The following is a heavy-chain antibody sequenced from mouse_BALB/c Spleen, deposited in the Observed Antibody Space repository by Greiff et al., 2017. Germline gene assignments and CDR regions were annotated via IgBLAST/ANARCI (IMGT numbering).Heavy chain of an antibody. D-gene: IGHD1-1*01. CDR3: ASGYYGRSWFAY. CDR2: INPSTGYT. CDR1: GYTFTSYW. J-gene: IGHJ3*01. Sequence: VQLQQSGAELAKPGASVKMSCKASGYTFTSYWMHWVKQRPGQGLEWIGYINPSTGYTEYNQKFKDKATLTADKSSSTAYMQLSSLTSEDSAVYYCASGYYGRSWFAYWGQGTLVTVSA. V-gene: IGHV1-7*01.